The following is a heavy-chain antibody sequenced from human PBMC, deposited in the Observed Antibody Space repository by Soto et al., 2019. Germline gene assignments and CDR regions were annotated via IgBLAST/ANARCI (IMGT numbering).Heavy chain of an antibody. J-gene: IGHJ4*02. Sequence: EVQLVESGGGLVQPGGSLRLSCAASGFTFSSYSMNWVRQAPGKGLEWVSYISSSSSTIYYADSVKGRFTISRDNAKNSLYLQMNSLRAEDTAVYYCARAKGGQEGRPFDYWVQGTLVTVSS. CDR3: ARAKGGQEGRPFDY. CDR2: ISSSSSTI. D-gene: IGHD1-26*01. V-gene: IGHV3-48*01. CDR1: GFTFSSYS.